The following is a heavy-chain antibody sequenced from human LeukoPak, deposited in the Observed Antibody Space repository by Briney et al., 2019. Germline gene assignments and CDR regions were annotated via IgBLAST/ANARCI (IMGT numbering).Heavy chain of an antibody. Sequence: SETLSLTCAVYGGSFSGYYWSWIRQPPGKGLEWIGEINHSGSTNYNPSLKSRVTISVDTSKNQFSLKLSSVTAADTAVYYCARGLGGYSSSWYEVRNYCFDYWGQETLVTVSS. V-gene: IGHV4-34*01. D-gene: IGHD6-13*01. CDR1: GGSFSGYY. CDR2: INHSGST. J-gene: IGHJ4*02. CDR3: ARGLGGYSSSWYEVRNYCFDY.